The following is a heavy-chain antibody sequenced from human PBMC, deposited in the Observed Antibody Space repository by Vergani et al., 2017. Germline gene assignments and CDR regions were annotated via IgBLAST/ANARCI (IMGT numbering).Heavy chain of an antibody. CDR3: ARVTRFSDPHNYYYYYYIDV. J-gene: IGHJ6*03. Sequence: QVQVQQWGAGLLKPSETLSLTCAVYGGSFSAYHWTWIRQSPGKGLEWIGDINHSGSTNYNPSLKSRVTISLDTSKRQFSLKLRSVTAADTAVYYFARVTRFSDPHNYYYYYYIDVWGRGTTVTVSS. V-gene: IGHV4-34*01. CDR1: GGSFSAYH. CDR2: INHSGST. D-gene: IGHD4-11*01.